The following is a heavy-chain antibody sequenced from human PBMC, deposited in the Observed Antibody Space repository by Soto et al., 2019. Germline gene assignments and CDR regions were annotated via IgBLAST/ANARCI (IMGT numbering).Heavy chain of an antibody. CDR1: GFTFSSYG. CDR3: ARDVEDIVVVPAAVPISYYFDY. J-gene: IGHJ4*01. Sequence: QVQLVESGGGVVQPGRSLRLSCAASGFTFSSYGMHWVRQAPGKGLEWVAVIWYDGRNKYYADSVKGRFTISRDNSKNTLYLQMNSLRAEDTAVYYCARDVEDIVVVPAAVPISYYFDYWGHGTLVIVSS. CDR2: IWYDGRNK. V-gene: IGHV3-33*01. D-gene: IGHD2-2*01.